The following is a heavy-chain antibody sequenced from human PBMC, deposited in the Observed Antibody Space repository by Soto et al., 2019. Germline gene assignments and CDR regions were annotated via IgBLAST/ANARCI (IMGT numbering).Heavy chain of an antibody. CDR2: IWYDGSNK. CDR1: GFTFSSYG. J-gene: IGHJ6*02. V-gene: IGHV3-33*01. D-gene: IGHD6-6*01. Sequence: QVQLVESGGGVVQPGRSLSLSCAASGFTFSSYGMHWVRQAPGKGLEWLAGIWYDGSNKYYADSVKGRFTISRDNSKNTLYLQMNSLRAEATAVYYCARDRVIAARTGYYYGRDVWGHGTTVTVSS. CDR3: ARDRVIAARTGYYYGRDV.